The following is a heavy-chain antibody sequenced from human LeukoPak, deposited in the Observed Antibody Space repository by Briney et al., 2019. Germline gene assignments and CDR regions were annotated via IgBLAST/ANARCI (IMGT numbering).Heavy chain of an antibody. V-gene: IGHV3-30*02. CDR3: AKDGSWSCTD. Sequence: GGALRLSCAASGFTFSNSAMHWVRQGPGKGLEWVAYIAHHGNNKYYADSVKGRFTISRDNSKRTLYLQMNSLRPDDTAMYYCAKDGSWSCTDWGQGTLVTVSS. CDR1: GFTFSNSA. CDR2: IAHHGNNK. J-gene: IGHJ4*02. D-gene: IGHD2-8*02.